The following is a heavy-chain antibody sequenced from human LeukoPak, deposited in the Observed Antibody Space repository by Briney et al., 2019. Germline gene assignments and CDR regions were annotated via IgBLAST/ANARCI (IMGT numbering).Heavy chain of an antibody. Sequence: TPSETLSLTCTVSGGSISSYYWSWIRQPPGKGLEWIGYIYYSGSTNYNPSLKSRVTISVDTSKNQVSLQLNSVTPEDTAVYYCARDYCSGWWRCAFDIWGQGTMVTVSS. D-gene: IGHD6-19*01. CDR3: ARDYCSGWWRCAFDI. V-gene: IGHV4-59*12. CDR1: GGSISSYY. J-gene: IGHJ3*02. CDR2: IYYSGST.